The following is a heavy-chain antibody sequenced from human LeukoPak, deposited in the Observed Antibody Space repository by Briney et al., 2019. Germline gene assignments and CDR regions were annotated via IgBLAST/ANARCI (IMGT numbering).Heavy chain of an antibody. J-gene: IGHJ4*02. CDR1: GFTFRSYW. CDR3: VRDRDFYAMDY. Sequence: GGSLRLSCAASGFTFRSYWMGWVRLAAGKGLEWVANIGKDGSGKNYLDSVKGRFTISRDNAKNSLYLQMNSLRAEDTAVYYCVRDRDFYAMDYWGQGALVTVSS. D-gene: IGHD2-2*01. CDR2: IGKDGSGK. V-gene: IGHV3-7*01.